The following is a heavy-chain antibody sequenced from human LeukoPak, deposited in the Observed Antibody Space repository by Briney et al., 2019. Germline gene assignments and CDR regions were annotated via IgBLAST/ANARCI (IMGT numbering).Heavy chain of an antibody. Sequence: ASVKVSCKASGYTFTSNGISWVRHALGQGVEWMGWISAYNGNTNYAQKLQGRVTMTTDTSTSTAYMELRSLRSDDTAVYYCARGNYDFWSGLQPFDYWGQGTLVTVSS. CDR3: ARGNYDFWSGLQPFDY. V-gene: IGHV1-18*01. D-gene: IGHD3-3*01. CDR2: ISAYNGNT. J-gene: IGHJ4*02. CDR1: GYTFTSNG.